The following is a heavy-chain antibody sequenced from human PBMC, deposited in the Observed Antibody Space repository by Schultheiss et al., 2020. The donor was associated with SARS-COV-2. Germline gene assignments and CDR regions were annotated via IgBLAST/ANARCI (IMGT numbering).Heavy chain of an antibody. CDR2: MNPNSGNT. D-gene: IGHD6-6*01. CDR3: AREYSSSFYYYYYGMDV. Sequence: ASVKVSCKASGYTFTSYDINWVRQATGQGLEWMGWMNPNSGNTGYAQKFQGRVTMTRNTSISTAYIELSSLRSEDTAVYYCAREYSSSFYYYYYGMDVWGQGTTVTVSS. J-gene: IGHJ6*02. V-gene: IGHV1-8*01. CDR1: GYTFTSYD.